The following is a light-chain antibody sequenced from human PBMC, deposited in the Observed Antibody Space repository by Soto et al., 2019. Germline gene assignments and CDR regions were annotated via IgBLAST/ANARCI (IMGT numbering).Light chain of an antibody. Sequence: DIEMTQSPPILSVSPGEGATLSCRASQRISTNLAWYQHIPGQAPRLLSVSSSRRPTDVPARFSGSGSGTDFTLTISSLQSEDSAFYYCQQYNNLPPTFGQGTKVEVK. CDR1: QRISTN. CDR3: QQYNNLPPT. V-gene: IGKV3-15*01. J-gene: IGKJ1*01. CDR2: SSS.